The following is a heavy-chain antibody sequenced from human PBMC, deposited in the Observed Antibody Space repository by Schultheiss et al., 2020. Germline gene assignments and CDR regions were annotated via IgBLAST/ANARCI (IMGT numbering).Heavy chain of an antibody. CDR1: GYSFTRYW. J-gene: IGHJ6*02. CDR3: ARLGAADSGAMDV. CDR2: IYPGDSDT. Sequence: GESLKISCKGSGYSFTRYWIGWVRQMPGKGLEWMGIIYPGDSDTRYSPSFQGQVTFSADKSITTAYLQWSSLKASDTAMYYCARLGAADSGAMDVWGQGATVTVSS. V-gene: IGHV5-51*01. D-gene: IGHD3-3*01.